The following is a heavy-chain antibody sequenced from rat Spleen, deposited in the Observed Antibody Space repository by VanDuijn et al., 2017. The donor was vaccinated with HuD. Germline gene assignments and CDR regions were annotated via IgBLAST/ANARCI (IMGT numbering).Heavy chain of an antibody. D-gene: IGHD4-3*01. V-gene: IGHV5S14*01. CDR2: ISTGGGNT. Sequence: EVQLVESGGGLVQPGRSLKLSCAASGFTFSNYYMAWVRQTPTKGLEWVASISTGGGNTYYRDSVKGRFTISRDNAKNTQYLQMERLRSEDTATYYCARHRIIRGRRYIMDAWGQGASVTVSS. J-gene: IGHJ4*01. CDR1: GFTFSNYY. CDR3: ARHRIIRGRRYIMDA.